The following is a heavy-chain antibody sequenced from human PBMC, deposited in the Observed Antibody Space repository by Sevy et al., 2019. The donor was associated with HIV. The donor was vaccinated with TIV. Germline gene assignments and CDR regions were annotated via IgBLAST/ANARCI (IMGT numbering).Heavy chain of an antibody. D-gene: IGHD2-21*02. J-gene: IGHJ4*02. CDR1: GYTFTSYG. Sequence: ASVKVSCKASGYTFTSYGISWVRQAPGQGLEWMGWISAYNGNTNYAQKLQGRATMTTDTSTSTAYMELRSLRSDDTAVYYCAREVVTAIRTYFDYWGQGTLVTVSS. V-gene: IGHV1-18*01. CDR3: AREVVTAIRTYFDY. CDR2: ISAYNGNT.